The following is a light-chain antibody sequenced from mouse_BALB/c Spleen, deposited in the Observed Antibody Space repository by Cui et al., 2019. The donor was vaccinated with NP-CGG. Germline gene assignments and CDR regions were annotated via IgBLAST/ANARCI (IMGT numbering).Light chain of an antibody. J-gene: IGLJ1*01. CDR2: STN. CDR1: TGAVTTSNY. V-gene: IGLV1*01. CDR3: ALWYSNHWV. Sequence: VVTQVSALTTSPGETVTLTCLSSTGAVTTSNYANWVQEKPDHLFTGLIGSTNNRAPGVPARFSGSLIGDKAALTITGAQTEDEAIYFCALWYSNHWVFGGGTKLTVL.